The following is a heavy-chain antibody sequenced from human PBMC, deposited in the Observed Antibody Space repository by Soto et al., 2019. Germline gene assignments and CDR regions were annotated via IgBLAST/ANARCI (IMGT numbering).Heavy chain of an antibody. CDR1: GYTFSDYY. Sequence: QVQLVQSGAEVRKPGASVKVSCKASGYTFSDYYIHWVRQAPGQGIEWMGWINPKSGGTKNAPKFQGGVTMTRDTSITTAYMELSRLRSGDTAVYYCAREPATAKPEGVDFWGQGTLVTVSS. CDR3: AREPATAKPEGVDF. J-gene: IGHJ4*02. V-gene: IGHV1-2*02. D-gene: IGHD1-1*01. CDR2: INPKSGGT.